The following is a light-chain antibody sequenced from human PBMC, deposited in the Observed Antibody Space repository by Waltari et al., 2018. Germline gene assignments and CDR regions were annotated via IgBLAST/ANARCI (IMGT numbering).Light chain of an antibody. V-gene: IGKV3-20*01. CDR1: QSVNSNY. CDR2: GAS. Sequence: EIVLTQSPGTLSLSPGERATLSCRVSQSVNSNYLAWYQQKPGQAPRLLIYGASSRATGIPGRFSGSGSGTDFTLTISRLEPEDFASYYCQQYASSPWTFGRGTKVEIK. CDR3: QQYASSPWT. J-gene: IGKJ1*01.